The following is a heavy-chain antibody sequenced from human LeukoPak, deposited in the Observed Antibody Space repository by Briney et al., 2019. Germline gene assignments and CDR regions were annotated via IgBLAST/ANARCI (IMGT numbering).Heavy chain of an antibody. J-gene: IGHJ4*02. CDR3: ARLVTLLDFDY. D-gene: IGHD4-23*01. Sequence: GGSLRLSCAASGFIVSGDFMNWVRQAPGKGLEWVSYISSSSSTIYYADSVKGRFTISRDNAKNSLYLQMNSLRAEDTAVYYCARLVTLLDFDYWGQGTLVTVSS. CDR1: GFIVSGDF. V-gene: IGHV3-48*01. CDR2: ISSSSSTI.